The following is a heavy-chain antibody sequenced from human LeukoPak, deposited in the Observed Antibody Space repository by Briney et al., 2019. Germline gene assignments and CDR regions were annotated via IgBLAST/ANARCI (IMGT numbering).Heavy chain of an antibody. CDR2: MSGSSDI. CDR3: VRIPHSPNFSNWFDP. D-gene: IGHD2/OR15-2a*01. Sequence: PGGCLRLSCAASGFTFSSYTMNWVRQAPGKGLEWISSMSGSSDIYYADPVRGRFPISRDNAKPPLFLQMTSLRADDTAVYYCVRIPHSPNFSNWFDPWSQGTLVTVSS. V-gene: IGHV3-21*01. J-gene: IGHJ5*02. CDR1: GFTFSSYT.